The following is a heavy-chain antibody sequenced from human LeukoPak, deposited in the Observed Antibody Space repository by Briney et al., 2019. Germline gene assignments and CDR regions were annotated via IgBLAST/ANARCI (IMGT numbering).Heavy chain of an antibody. CDR1: GYTFTSYY. J-gene: IGHJ5*02. D-gene: IGHD5-18*01. CDR3: ARIQLWLLGDRRWFDP. V-gene: IGHV1-46*01. Sequence: ASVKVSCKASGYTFTSYYMHWVRQAPGQGLEWMGIINPSGGSTSYAQKFQGRVTMTRDTSTSTVYMELSSLRSEDTAVYYCARIQLWLLGDRRWFDPWGQGTLVTVSS. CDR2: INPSGGST.